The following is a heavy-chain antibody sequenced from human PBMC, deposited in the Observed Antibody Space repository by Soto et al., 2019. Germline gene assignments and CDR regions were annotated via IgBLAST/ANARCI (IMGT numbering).Heavy chain of an antibody. Sequence: SVKVSCKTFGGTFSTYTINWVRQAPGQGLVWMGSIIPFLNISNNARNFLGRLTIAADESTTTAYMELESLSPEDTAIYFCATLGDQIDHWGQGRLVTVSS. J-gene: IGHJ4*01. D-gene: IGHD3-16*01. CDR1: GGTFSTYT. CDR3: ATLGDQIDH. V-gene: IGHV1-69*02. CDR2: IIPFLNIS.